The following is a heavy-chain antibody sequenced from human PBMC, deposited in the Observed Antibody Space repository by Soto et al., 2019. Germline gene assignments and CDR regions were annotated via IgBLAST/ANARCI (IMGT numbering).Heavy chain of an antibody. CDR1: GFTFSSYA. V-gene: IGHV3-23*01. Sequence: PGGSLKLSCAASGFTFSSYAMSWVRQVQGKGLEWVSAISGSGGSTYYADSVKGRFTISRDNSKNTLYLQMNSLRAEDTAVYYCVTVVVVASWGQGTLVTVSS. CDR2: ISGSGGST. D-gene: IGHD2-15*01. J-gene: IGHJ5*02. CDR3: VTVVVVAS.